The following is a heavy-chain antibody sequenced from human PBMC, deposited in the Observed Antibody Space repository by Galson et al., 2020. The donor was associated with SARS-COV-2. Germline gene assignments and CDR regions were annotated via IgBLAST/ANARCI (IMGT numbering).Heavy chain of an antibody. D-gene: IGHD2-15*01. CDR3: ARYIVAEPCAFDY. V-gene: IGHV4-61*02. J-gene: IGHJ4*02. Sequence: SETLSLTCTVSGGSISSGSYYWSWIRQPAGKGLEWIGRIYTSGSTNYNPSLKSRVTISVDTSKNQFSLKLSSVTAADTAVYYCARYIVAEPCAFDYWGQGTLVTVSS. CDR1: GGSISSGSYY. CDR2: IYTSGST.